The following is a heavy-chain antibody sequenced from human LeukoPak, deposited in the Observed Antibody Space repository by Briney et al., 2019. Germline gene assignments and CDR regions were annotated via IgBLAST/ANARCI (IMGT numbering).Heavy chain of an antibody. CDR1: GYTFTTYY. Sequence: ASERVSCKASGYTFTTYYIHWVRQAPGQGLEWMGVINPSGGSASYAQKFQGRVSLTRDTSTSTVYMELSSLRSEDTAVYYCAREQLVGTYYFDFWGQGTLVTVSS. CDR3: AREQLVGTYYFDF. J-gene: IGHJ4*02. CDR2: INPSGGSA. V-gene: IGHV1-46*01. D-gene: IGHD1-1*01.